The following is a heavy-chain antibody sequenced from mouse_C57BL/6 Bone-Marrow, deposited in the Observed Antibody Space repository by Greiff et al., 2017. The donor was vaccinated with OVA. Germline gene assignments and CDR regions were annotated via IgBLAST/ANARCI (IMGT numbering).Heavy chain of an antibody. V-gene: IGHV1-69*01. Sequence: QVQLQQPGAELVMPGASVKLSCKASGYTFTSYWMHWVKQRPGQGLEWIGEIDPSDSYTNYNQKFKGKSTLTVDKSSSTAYMQLSSLTSEDSAVYYCARLIYYGVDYWGQGTSVTVSS. CDR3: ARLIYYGVDY. CDR1: GYTFTSYW. J-gene: IGHJ4*01. CDR2: IDPSDSYT.